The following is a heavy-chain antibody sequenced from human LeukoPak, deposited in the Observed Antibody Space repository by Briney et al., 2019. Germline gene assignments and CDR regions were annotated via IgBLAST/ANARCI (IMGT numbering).Heavy chain of an antibody. CDR3: ARDASPSPVAGTNYFDY. V-gene: IGHV3-48*03. Sequence: GGSLRLSCAASGFTFSSYEMKWVRQAPGKGLEWVSYISSSGSTIYYADSVKGRFTISRDNAKNSLYLQMNSLRAEDTAVYYCARDASPSPVAGTNYFDYWGQGTLVTVSS. CDR1: GFTFSSYE. D-gene: IGHD6-19*01. J-gene: IGHJ4*02. CDR2: ISSSGSTI.